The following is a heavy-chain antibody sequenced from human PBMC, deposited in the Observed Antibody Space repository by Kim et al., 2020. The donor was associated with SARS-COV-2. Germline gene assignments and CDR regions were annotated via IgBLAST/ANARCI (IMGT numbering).Heavy chain of an antibody. D-gene: IGHD3-3*01. Sequence: SETLSLTCTVSGGSISSGGYYWSWIRQHPGKGLEWIGYIYYSGSTYYNPSLKSRVTISVDTSKNQFSLKLSSVTAADTAVYYCARGRVLRFLEWALNWFDPWGQGTLVTVSS. CDR3: ARGRVLRFLEWALNWFDP. CDR2: IYYSGST. V-gene: IGHV4-31*03. J-gene: IGHJ5*02. CDR1: GGSISSGGYY.